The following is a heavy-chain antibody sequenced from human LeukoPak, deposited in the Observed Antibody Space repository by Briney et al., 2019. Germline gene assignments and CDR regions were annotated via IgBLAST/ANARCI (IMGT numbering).Heavy chain of an antibody. CDR2: IHSDGSGA. CDR3: ARAAYNSGPDY. Sequence: GGSLRLSCAASGFTFRNYWMNWVRQAPGKGLVCVSHIHSDGSGANYADSVKGRFTISRDNAKNTLYLQMSSLRAEDTAIYYCARAAYNSGPDYWGQGTLVTVSS. V-gene: IGHV3-74*01. CDR1: GFTFRNYW. J-gene: IGHJ4*02. D-gene: IGHD6-19*01.